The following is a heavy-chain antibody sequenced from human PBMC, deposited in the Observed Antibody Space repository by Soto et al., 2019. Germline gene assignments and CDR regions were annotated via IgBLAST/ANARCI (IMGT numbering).Heavy chain of an antibody. Sequence: SETLSLTCTVSGGSISSSSYYWGWIRQPPGKGLEWIGSIYYSGSTYYNPSLKSRVTISVDTSKNQFSLKLSSVTAADTAVYYCARGTAVAGLDYWGQGALVTGSS. J-gene: IGHJ4*02. CDR3: ARGTAVAGLDY. V-gene: IGHV4-39*01. D-gene: IGHD6-19*01. CDR1: GGSISSSSYY. CDR2: IYYSGST.